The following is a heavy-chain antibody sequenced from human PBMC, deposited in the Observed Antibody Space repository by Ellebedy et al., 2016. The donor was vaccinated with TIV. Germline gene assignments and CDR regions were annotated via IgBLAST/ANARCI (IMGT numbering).Heavy chain of an antibody. Sequence: GESLKISCAASGFTFSSYAMHWVRQAPGKGLEWVAVISYDGSNKYYADSVKGRFTISRDNSKNTLYLQMNSLRAEDTAVYYCARAPLRLGELVLGYWGQGTLVTVSS. CDR1: GFTFSSYA. CDR3: ARAPLRLGELVLGY. V-gene: IGHV3-30-3*01. CDR2: ISYDGSNK. D-gene: IGHD3-16*01. J-gene: IGHJ4*02.